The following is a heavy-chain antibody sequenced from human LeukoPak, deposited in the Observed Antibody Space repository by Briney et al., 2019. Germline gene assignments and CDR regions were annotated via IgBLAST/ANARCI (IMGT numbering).Heavy chain of an antibody. Sequence: SETLSLTCTVSGGSISSHYWSWIRQPPGKGLEWIGYIYYSGSTNCNPSLKSRVTISVDTSKNQFSLKLSSVTAADTAVYYCARGPGSEKYYYYMDVWGKGTTVTVSS. CDR1: GGSISSHY. D-gene: IGHD3-10*01. J-gene: IGHJ6*03. CDR3: ARGPGSEKYYYYMDV. V-gene: IGHV4-59*11. CDR2: IYYSGST.